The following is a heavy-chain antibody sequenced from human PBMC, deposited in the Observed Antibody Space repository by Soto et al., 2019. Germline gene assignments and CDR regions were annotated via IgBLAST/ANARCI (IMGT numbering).Heavy chain of an antibody. D-gene: IGHD3-10*01. J-gene: IGHJ3*02. CDR2: IYWDDDK. CDR3: AHTLYGSGSYYSGVDAFDI. Sequence: VSGPKLVNPTQTLTLTCTFSGFSLSTSGVGVGWIRQPPGKALERLALIYWDDDKRYSPSLKSRLTITKDTSKNQVVLTMTNMDPVDTATYYCAHTLYGSGSYYSGVDAFDIWGQGTMVTVSS. V-gene: IGHV2-5*02. CDR1: GFSLSTSGVG.